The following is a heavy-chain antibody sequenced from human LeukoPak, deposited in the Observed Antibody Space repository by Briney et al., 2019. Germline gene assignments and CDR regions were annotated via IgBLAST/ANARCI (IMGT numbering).Heavy chain of an antibody. CDR1: GYTFTSYG. CDR2: ISAYNGNT. CDR3: ARVNPPGITMIVDY. D-gene: IGHD3-22*01. V-gene: IGHV1-18*01. Sequence: AASVKVSCKASGYTFTSYGISWVRQAPGQGLEWMGWISAYNGNTNYAQKLQGRVTMTTDTSTSTAYMELRSLRSDDTAVYYCARVNPPGITMIVDYWGQGTLVTVSS. J-gene: IGHJ4*02.